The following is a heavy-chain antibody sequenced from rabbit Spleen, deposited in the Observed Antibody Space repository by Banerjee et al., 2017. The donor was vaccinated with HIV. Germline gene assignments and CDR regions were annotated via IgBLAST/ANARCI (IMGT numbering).Heavy chain of an antibody. J-gene: IGHJ4*01. V-gene: IGHV1S40*01. D-gene: IGHD4-1*01. CDR1: GFDFSSGYD. CDR3: ARDLAGAIGWNFYL. Sequence: QSLVESGGGLVQPEGSLTLTCKASGFDFSSGYDMCWVRQAPGKGLEWIACINTATGKPVYATWAKGRFTISTTSSTTVTLQMTSLTAADTATYFCARDLAGAIGWNFYLWGPGTLVTVS. CDR2: INTATGKP.